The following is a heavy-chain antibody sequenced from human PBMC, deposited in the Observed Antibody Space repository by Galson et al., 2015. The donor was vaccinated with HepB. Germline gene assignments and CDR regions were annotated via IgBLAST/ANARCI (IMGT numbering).Heavy chain of an antibody. CDR2: IQQDGSER. J-gene: IGHJ4*02. CDR1: GYTFSSYW. CDR3: ARSFFLAVSGTCYFDC. V-gene: IGHV3-7*03. D-gene: IGHD6-19*01. Sequence: SLRLSCAASGYTFSSYWMSWVRQAPGTGLEWVANIQQDGSERYYVDSVKGRFTISRDNAKNSMYLQMSSLRAEDTAVYYCARSFFLAVSGTCYFDCWGQGTLVTVSS.